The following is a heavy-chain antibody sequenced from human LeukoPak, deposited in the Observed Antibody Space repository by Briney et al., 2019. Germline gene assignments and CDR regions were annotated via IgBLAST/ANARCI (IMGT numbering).Heavy chain of an antibody. CDR2: IYSGGST. CDR3: ARGYYGSPVDY. J-gene: IGHJ4*02. Sequence: GGSLRLSCAASGFTVSSNYMSWVRQAPGKGLEWVSVIYSGGSTYYADSMKGRFTISRDNSKNTLYLQMNSLRAEDTAVYYCARGYYGSPVDYWGQGTLVTVSS. V-gene: IGHV3-53*01. D-gene: IGHD3-10*01. CDR1: GFTVSSNY.